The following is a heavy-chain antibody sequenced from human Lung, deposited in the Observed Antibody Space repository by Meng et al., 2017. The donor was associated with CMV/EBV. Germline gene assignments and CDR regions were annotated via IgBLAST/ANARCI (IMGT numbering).Heavy chain of an antibody. CDR1: GGSISSSSYY. CDR2: IYYSGST. CDR3: ARDGGKYCSSTSCKSKYYYYGMDV. J-gene: IGHJ6*02. D-gene: IGHD2-2*01. Sequence: SXTLSLXCTVSGGSISSSSYYWGWIRQPPGKGLEWIGSIYYSGSTYYNPSLKSRVTISVDTSKNQFSLKLSSVTAADTAVYYCARDGGKYCSSTSCKSKYYYYGMDVWXQGTMVTVSS. V-gene: IGHV4-39*07.